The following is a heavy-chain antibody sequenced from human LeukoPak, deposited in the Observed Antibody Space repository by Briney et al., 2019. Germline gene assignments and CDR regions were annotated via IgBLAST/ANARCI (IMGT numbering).Heavy chain of an antibody. D-gene: IGHD3-10*01. CDR1: GGSFSGYY. CDR2: IYYSGYT. V-gene: IGHV4-59*01. J-gene: IGHJ6*03. CDR3: ARTTMVRGTYYMDV. Sequence: SETLSLTCAVYGGSFSGYYWSWIRQPPGKGLEWIGYIYYSGYTNYNPSLKSRVTISVDTSKNQFSLKLSSVTAADTAGYYCARTTMVRGTYYMDVWGKGTTVTISS.